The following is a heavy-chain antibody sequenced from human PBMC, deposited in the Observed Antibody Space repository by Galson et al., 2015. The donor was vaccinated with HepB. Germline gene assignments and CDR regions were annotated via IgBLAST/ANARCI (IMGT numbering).Heavy chain of an antibody. CDR3: AKDIVDHDWNWEGFDY. CDR2: ISARGDYI. J-gene: IGHJ4*02. D-gene: IGHD1-7*01. CDR1: GFTFSNYV. Sequence: SLRLSCAASGFTFSNYVMNWVRQAPGKGLEWVSGISARGDYISYADSVRGRFTISRDNSKNTLYLQMNSLRAEDTAVYYCAKDIVDHDWNWEGFDYWGQGTLVTVSS. V-gene: IGHV3-23*01.